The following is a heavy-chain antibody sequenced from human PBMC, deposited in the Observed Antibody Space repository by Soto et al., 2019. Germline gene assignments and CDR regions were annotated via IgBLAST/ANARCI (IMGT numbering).Heavy chain of an antibody. CDR2: IYSGGST. J-gene: IGHJ4*02. CDR3: ARVSSGSFDY. CDR1: GYTVSSGY. D-gene: IGHD3-10*01. V-gene: IGHV3-53*01. Sequence: PAGSLRLSCEASGYTVSSGYMSWVRQSAGKGLEWVSVIYSGGSTYYADSVKGRFTISRDNSKNTLYLQMNSLRAEDTAGYYCARVSSGSFDYWGQGTQVTVSS.